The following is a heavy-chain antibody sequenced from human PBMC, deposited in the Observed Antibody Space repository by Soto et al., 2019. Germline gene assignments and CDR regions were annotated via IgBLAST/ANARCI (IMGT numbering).Heavy chain of an antibody. CDR1: GYTFTGYY. V-gene: IGHV1-2*04. J-gene: IGHJ6*03. CDR2: INPNSGGT. CDR3: ARGRYCSSTSCYFYEYYYMDV. Sequence: GASGKVSCKASGYTFTGYYVHWVRQAPGQGLEWMGWINPNSGGTNYAQKFQGWVTMTRDTSISTAYMELSRLRSDDTAVYYCARGRYCSSTSCYFYEYYYMDVWGKGTTVTVSS. D-gene: IGHD2-2*01.